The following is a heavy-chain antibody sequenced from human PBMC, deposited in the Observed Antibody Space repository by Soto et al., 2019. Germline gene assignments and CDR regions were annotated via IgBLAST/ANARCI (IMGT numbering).Heavy chain of an antibody. Sequence: EVQLLESGGGLVQPGGSLRLSCAASGFTFSSYAMNWVRQAPGKGLEWVSVISGSGGSTYYADSVKGRFTTSRDNSKNTLNLQMTSLRAEDTAVYYCARRSSIWYFDYWGQGTLGTVSS. V-gene: IGHV3-23*01. CDR2: ISGSGGST. J-gene: IGHJ4*02. CDR1: GFTFSSYA. CDR3: ARRSSIWYFDY. D-gene: IGHD6-13*01.